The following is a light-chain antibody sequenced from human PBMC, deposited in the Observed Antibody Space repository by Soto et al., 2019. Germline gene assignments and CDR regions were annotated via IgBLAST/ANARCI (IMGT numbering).Light chain of an antibody. CDR2: GTS. V-gene: IGKV1-39*01. J-gene: IGKJ1*01. CDR1: QSISRF. Sequence: DSQLTHSPFSLSASIGDRVTITCRASQSISRFLNWYQQKPGKAPKLLIYGTSTLESGVPSRFSGSGSETDFSLTISSLQPEDFATYYCQQSYTFPWTFGQGTKVDIK. CDR3: QQSYTFPWT.